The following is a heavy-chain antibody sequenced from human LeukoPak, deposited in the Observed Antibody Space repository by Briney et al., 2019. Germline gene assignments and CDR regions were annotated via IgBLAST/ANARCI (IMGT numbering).Heavy chain of an antibody. J-gene: IGHJ4*02. CDR3: TTTRSSWPWVFDY. V-gene: IGHV4-59*01. CDR2: IYYSGST. CDR1: GGSISSYY. D-gene: IGHD6-13*01. Sequence: PSETLSLTCTVSGGSISSYYWSWIRQPPGKGLEWIGYIYYSGSTNYNPSLKSRVTISVDTSKNQFSLKLSSVTAADTAVYYCTTTRSSWPWVFDYWGQGTLVTVSS.